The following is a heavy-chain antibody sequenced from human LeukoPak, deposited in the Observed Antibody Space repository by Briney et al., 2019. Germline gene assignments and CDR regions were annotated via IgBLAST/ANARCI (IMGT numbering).Heavy chain of an antibody. CDR3: AREPPPYSSSWPLYYYYMDV. D-gene: IGHD6-13*01. V-gene: IGHV4-4*07. J-gene: IGHJ6*03. CDR1: GGSISSYY. Sequence: PSETLSLTCTVSGGSISSYYWSWIRQPAGKGLEWIGRIYTSGSTNYNPSLKSRVTMSVDTSKNQFSLKLSSVTAADTAVYYCAREPPPYSSSWPLYYYYMDVWGKGTTVTVSS. CDR2: IYTSGST.